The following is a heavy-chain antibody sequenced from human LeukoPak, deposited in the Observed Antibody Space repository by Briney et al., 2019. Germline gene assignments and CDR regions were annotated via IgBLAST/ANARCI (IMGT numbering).Heavy chain of an antibody. Sequence: PSETLSLTCTVSGGSISSSSYYWGWIRQPPGKGLEWIGSIYYSGSTYYNPSLKSRVTISVDTSKNQFSLKLSSVTAADTAVYYCARDYPRLLWFGELLAINWFDPWDQGTLVTVSS. CDR3: ARDYPRLLWFGELLAINWFDP. CDR2: IYYSGST. J-gene: IGHJ5*02. D-gene: IGHD3-10*01. CDR1: GGSISSSSYY. V-gene: IGHV4-39*07.